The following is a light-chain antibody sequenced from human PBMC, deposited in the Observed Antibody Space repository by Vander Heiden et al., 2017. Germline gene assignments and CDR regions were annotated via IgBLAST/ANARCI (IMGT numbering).Light chain of an antibody. V-gene: IGLV2-23*01. J-gene: IGLJ1*01. CDR1: SSDVGSYNL. CDR3: CSYAGSSTLNV. CDR2: EGS. Sequence: SALTQPASVSGSPGQSITIPCTGTSSDVGSYNLVSWYQQHPGKAPKLMIYEGSKRPSGVSNRFSGSKSGNTASLTSSGLQAEDEADYYCCSYAGSSTLNVFGTGTKVTVL.